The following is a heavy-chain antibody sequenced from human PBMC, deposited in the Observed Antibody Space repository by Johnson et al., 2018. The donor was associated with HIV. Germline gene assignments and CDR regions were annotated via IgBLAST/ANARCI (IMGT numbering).Heavy chain of an antibody. CDR1: GFSFDDYA. V-gene: IGHV3-9*01. Sequence: VQLVESGGGLEQPGRSLRLSCAASGFSFDDYAMHWVRQAPGKGLEWVSGISWNSGSIGYADSVKGRFTISRDNAKNSLYLQMNSLRAEDTALYYCAKVHSSSSLNGAFDIWGQGTMVTVSS. CDR2: ISWNSGSI. CDR3: AKVHSSSSLNGAFDI. J-gene: IGHJ3*02. D-gene: IGHD6-6*01.